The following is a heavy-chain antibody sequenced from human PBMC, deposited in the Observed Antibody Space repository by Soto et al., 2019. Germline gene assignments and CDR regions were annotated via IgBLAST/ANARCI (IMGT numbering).Heavy chain of an antibody. CDR1: GGSFSGYY. CDR3: ARGLRAGFPYYYYGMDV. V-gene: IGHV4-34*01. Sequence: SETLSLTCAVYGGSFSGYYWSWIRQPPGKGLEWIGEINHSGSTNYNPSLKSRVTISVDTSKNRFSLKLSSVTAADTAVYYCARGLRAGFPYYYYGMDVWGQGTTVTVSS. CDR2: INHSGST. D-gene: IGHD3-10*01. J-gene: IGHJ6*02.